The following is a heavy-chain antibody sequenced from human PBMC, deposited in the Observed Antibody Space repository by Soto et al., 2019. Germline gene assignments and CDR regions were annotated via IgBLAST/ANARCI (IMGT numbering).Heavy chain of an antibody. CDR2: INPNSGDT. V-gene: IGHV1-3*01. D-gene: IGHD5-12*01. CDR3: ARDVEMATISDY. J-gene: IGHJ4*02. Sequence: ASVKVSCKASGYTFTSYAMHWVRQAPGQRLGWMGRINPNSGDTNYAQHLQGRVSMTTDTSTSTAYMELRSLRFDDTAVYYCARDVEMATISDYWGQGTLVTVSS. CDR1: GYTFTSYA.